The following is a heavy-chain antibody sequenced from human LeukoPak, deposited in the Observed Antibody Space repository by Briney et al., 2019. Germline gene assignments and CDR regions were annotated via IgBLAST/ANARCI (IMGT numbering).Heavy chain of an antibody. D-gene: IGHD6-13*01. CDR2: ISDSGGNT. CDR1: GFIFSNAW. J-gene: IGHJ4*02. Sequence: PGGSLRLSCAASGFIFSNAWMSWVRQAPGKGLEWVSAISDSGGNTYYADSVKGRFTISRDNSKNTLYLQMNSLRAEDTAVYYCAKRGSSSWSNFDSWGQGTLVTVSS. CDR3: AKRGSSSWSNFDS. V-gene: IGHV3-23*01.